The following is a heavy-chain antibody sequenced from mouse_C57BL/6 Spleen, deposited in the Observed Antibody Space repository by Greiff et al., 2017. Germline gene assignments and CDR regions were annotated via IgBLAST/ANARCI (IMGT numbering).Heavy chain of an antibody. CDR2: IYPGVGDT. CDR3: ARGGTYYSNYFFAD. CDR1: GYAFSSYW. J-gene: IGHJ3*01. V-gene: IGHV1-80*01. D-gene: IGHD2-5*01. Sequence: VQLQQSGAELVKPGASVKISCKASGYAFSSYWMNWVKQRPGKGLEWIGQIYPGVGDTNSNGKLKGKATLTADKSSSTAYMLLSSLSSEDSAVYFCARGGTYYSNYFFADWGQGTLVTVSA.